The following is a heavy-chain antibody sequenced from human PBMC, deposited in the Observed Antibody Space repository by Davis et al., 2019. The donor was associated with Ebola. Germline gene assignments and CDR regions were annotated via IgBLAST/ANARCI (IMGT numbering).Heavy chain of an antibody. D-gene: IGHD6-13*01. CDR1: GYTFTSYD. CDR2: MNPNSGNT. V-gene: IGHV1-8*01. CDR3: ASFDYSSSWCEGWFDP. Sequence: ASVKVSCKASGYTFTSYDINWVRQATGQGLEWMGWMNPNSGNTGYAQKFQGRVTITADKSTSTAYMELSSLRSEDTAVYYCASFDYSSSWCEGWFDPWGQGTLVTVSS. J-gene: IGHJ5*02.